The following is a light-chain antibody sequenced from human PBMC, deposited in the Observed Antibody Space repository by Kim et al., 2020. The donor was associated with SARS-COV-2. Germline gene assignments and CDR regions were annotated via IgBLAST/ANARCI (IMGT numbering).Light chain of an antibody. J-gene: IGKJ4*01. V-gene: IGKV3-11*01. CDR2: EAA. CDR3: QQRGNWPPALT. Sequence: PEKIATLSCKTSHNIDINLAWYQPTPGQPPRLLIYEAAIRAAGIPDRFSGSGSGTDFTLTIGSLAPEDFAVYYCQQRGNWPPALTFGGGTKVDIK. CDR1: HNIDIN.